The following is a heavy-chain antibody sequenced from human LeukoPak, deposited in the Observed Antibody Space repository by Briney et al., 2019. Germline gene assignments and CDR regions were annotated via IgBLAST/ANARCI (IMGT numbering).Heavy chain of an antibody. Sequence: SETLSLTCTVSGGSVSSGSYYWSWIRQPPGKGLEWIGYIYYSGSTYYNPSLKSRVTISVDTSKNQFSLKLSSVTAADTAVYYCARSIAARPVDYWGQGTLVTVSS. CDR1: GGSVSSGSYY. CDR2: IYYSGST. J-gene: IGHJ4*02. V-gene: IGHV4-31*03. D-gene: IGHD6-6*01. CDR3: ARSIAARPVDY.